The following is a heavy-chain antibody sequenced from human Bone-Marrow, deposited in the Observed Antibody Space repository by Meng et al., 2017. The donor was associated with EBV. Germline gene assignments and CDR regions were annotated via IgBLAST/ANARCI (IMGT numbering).Heavy chain of an antibody. D-gene: IGHD2-21*01. CDR1: GFILSSYG. V-gene: IGHV3-74*01. J-gene: IGHJ4*02. Sequence: VKVWVSGGGVVRQGGSLGRACAASGFILSSYGGHWVRQAPGKGLVWVSRINPDGSVINYADSVKGRFTISRDNVKNTVYLQMNNLRADDTAVYYCAKDCFGDKDSWGQGTLVTVSS. CDR2: INPDGSVI. CDR3: AKDCFGDKDS.